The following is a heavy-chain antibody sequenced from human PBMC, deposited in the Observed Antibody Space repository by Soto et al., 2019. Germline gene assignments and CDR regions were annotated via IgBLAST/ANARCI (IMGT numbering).Heavy chain of an antibody. CDR1: GFSLSTYG. V-gene: IGHV3-30*18. D-gene: IGHD5-12*01. CDR3: AKDAPRYSGDDFSQ. J-gene: IGHJ4*02. CDR2: ISYDGSNK. Sequence: QVQLVESGGGGVQPGRSLRLSCEASGFSLSTYGMHWVRQSPGKGLEWVAVISYDGSNKYHADSVKGRFTTSRDNSRNTLYLQMNSLRLDDTAVYYCAKDAPRYSGDDFSQWGQGTLVTVSS.